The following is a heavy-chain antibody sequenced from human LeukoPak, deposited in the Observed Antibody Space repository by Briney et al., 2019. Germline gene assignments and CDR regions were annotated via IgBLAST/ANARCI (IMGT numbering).Heavy chain of an antibody. CDR3: ARGLSSTSLETPGYYYYMDV. CDR2: ISAYNGNT. V-gene: IGHV1-18*01. J-gene: IGHJ6*03. D-gene: IGHD2-2*01. CDR1: GYTFTSYG. Sequence: GASVKVSCKASGYTFTSYGISWVRQAPGQGLEWMGWISAYNGNTNYAQKLQGRVTMTTDTFTSTAYMELRSLRSDDTAVYYCARGLSSTSLETPGYYYYMDVWGKGTTVTVSS.